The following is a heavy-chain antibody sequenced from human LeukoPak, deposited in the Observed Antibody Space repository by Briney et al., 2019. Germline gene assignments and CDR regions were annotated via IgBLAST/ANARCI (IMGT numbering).Heavy chain of an antibody. V-gene: IGHV1-2*02. CDR1: GYTFTGYY. Sequence: GASVKVSCKASGYTFTGYYMHWVRQAPGQGLEWMGCINPNSGGKNYAQTVQGRSPMTRDTYISTAYMELSRLRSDDTALYYCARGWEYQLLLRGRGWFDPWGQGTLVTVSS. CDR3: ARGWEYQLLLRGRGWFDP. CDR2: INPNSGGK. D-gene: IGHD2-2*01. J-gene: IGHJ5*02.